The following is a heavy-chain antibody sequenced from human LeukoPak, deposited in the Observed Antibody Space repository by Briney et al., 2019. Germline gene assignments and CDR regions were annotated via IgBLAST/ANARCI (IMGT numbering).Heavy chain of an antibody. CDR3: ARELVRYYYDSSGYYFSKRFDY. D-gene: IGHD3-22*01. Sequence: GGSLRLPCEASGFTLVSYWLSWFRQAPGRGLEGLANIKQEGSENYYVDSVKGRFTISRDNAKNSLYLQMNSLRAEDTAVYYCARELVRYYYDSSGYYFSKRFDYWGQGTLVTVSS. V-gene: IGHV3-7*01. CDR1: GFTLVSYW. CDR2: IKQEGSEN. J-gene: IGHJ4*02.